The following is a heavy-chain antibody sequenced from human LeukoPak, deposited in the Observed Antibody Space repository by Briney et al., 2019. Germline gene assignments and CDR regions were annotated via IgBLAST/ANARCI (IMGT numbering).Heavy chain of an antibody. Sequence: ASANVSCKASGYEFSSYGISWVRQAPGQGLEWMGWISAYNGKTKYAEKFQGRLTMTTETSTSIAYMELRSLTSGDTAVYYCAKDSPRDDYVRGSYRYSRRGLDIWGQGTLVTASS. CDR1: GYEFSSYG. CDR3: AKDSPRDDYVRGSYRYSRRGLDI. CDR2: ISAYNGKT. D-gene: IGHD3-16*02. J-gene: IGHJ3*02. V-gene: IGHV1-18*01.